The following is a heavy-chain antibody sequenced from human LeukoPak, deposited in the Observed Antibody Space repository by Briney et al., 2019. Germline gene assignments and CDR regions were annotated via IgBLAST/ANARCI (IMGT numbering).Heavy chain of an antibody. Sequence: GGSLRLSCAASGFTVSSNYMTWVRQAPGKGLEWVSVVYTGGSTYSADSVKGRFTISRDNSKSTLFLQMNSLRAEDTAVYYCARDGGGGYNQIDFWGQGTLVTVSS. CDR2: VYTGGST. V-gene: IGHV3-53*05. J-gene: IGHJ4*02. CDR3: ARDGGGGYNQIDF. D-gene: IGHD5-24*01. CDR1: GFTVSSNY.